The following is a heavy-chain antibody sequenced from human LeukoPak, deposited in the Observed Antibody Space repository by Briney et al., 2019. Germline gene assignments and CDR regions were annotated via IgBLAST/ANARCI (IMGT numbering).Heavy chain of an antibody. CDR1: GGTFSSYA. D-gene: IGHD2-2*01. CDR2: IIPIFGTA. Sequence: SVKVSCKASGGTFSSYAISWVRQAPGQGLEWMGGIIPIFGTANYAQKFQGRVTITADESTSTAYMELSSLRSEDTAVYYCARDPPEYCSSTSCYADGWGQGTLVTVSS. CDR3: ARDPPEYCSSTSCYADG. V-gene: IGHV1-69*01. J-gene: IGHJ4*02.